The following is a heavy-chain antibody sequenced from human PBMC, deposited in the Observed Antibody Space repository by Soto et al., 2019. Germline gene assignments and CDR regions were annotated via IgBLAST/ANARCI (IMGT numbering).Heavy chain of an antibody. CDR2: SHHRGIT. V-gene: IGHV4-38-2*01. J-gene: IGHJ4*02. CDR3: ASTGSTFNH. CDR1: AYSLTSAYF. Sequence: PSETLSLTCAVSAYSLTSAYFWGGIGWPRGKGVEWIGSSHHRGITYYEPSLTSRVTISVDMSNKQFSLKLTSVSAADTAIYYSASTGSTFNHWGQGALVTVSS. D-gene: IGHD4-17*01.